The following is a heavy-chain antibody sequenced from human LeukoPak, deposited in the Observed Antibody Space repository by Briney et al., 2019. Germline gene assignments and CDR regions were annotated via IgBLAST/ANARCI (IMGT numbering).Heavy chain of an antibody. CDR3: ARGTVQLGGMDV. CDR1: GGSISSGGYY. Sequence: SETLSLTRTVSGGSISSGGYYWSWIRQHPGKGLEWIGYIYYSGSTYYNPSLKSRVTISVDTSKNQFSLKLSSVTAADTAVYYCARGTVQLGGMDVWGQGTTVTVSS. CDR2: IYYSGST. V-gene: IGHV4-31*03. J-gene: IGHJ6*02. D-gene: IGHD1-1*01.